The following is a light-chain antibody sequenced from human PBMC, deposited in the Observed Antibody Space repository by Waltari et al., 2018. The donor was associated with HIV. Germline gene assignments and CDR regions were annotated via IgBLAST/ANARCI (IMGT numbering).Light chain of an antibody. V-gene: IGLV2-11*01. CDR2: DVT. CDR1: SSAIGAYNY. Sequence: QSALTQPRSVSGSPGQSVTISCTGTSSAIGAYNYVSLYQQHPGKAPKLMIYDVTKRPSGVPDRFSGSKSGNTASLSISGLQAEDEAAYYCCSFAGSYTLVFGGGTKLTVL. CDR3: CSFAGSYTLV. J-gene: IGLJ3*02.